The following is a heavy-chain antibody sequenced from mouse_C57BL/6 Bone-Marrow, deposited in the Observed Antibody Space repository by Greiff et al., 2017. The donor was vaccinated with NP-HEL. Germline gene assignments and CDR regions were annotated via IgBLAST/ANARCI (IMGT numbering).Heavy chain of an antibody. Sequence: DVKLVESGEGLVKPGGSLKLSCAASGFTFSSYAMSWVRQTPEKRLEWVAYISSGGDYIYYADTVKGRFTISRDNARNTLYLQRSSLKSDDTAMYYCTREEIYDGYYYAMDYWGQGTSVTVSS. V-gene: IGHV5-9-1*02. CDR3: TREEIYDGYYYAMDY. CDR1: GFTFSSYA. CDR2: ISSGGDYI. J-gene: IGHJ4*01. D-gene: IGHD2-3*01.